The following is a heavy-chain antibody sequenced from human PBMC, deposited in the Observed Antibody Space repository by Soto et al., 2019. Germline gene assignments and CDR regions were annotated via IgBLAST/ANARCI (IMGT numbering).Heavy chain of an antibody. CDR3: ASGLGWYGGNPTSGLLN. V-gene: IGHV1-3*01. Sequence: ASVKVSCKASGYTFTSYAMQWVRQAPGQRLEWMGWINAGNGNTKYSQKFQGRVTITRDTSASTAYMELSSLRSEDTAVYYCASGLGWYGGNPTSGLLNWGQGTLVTVS. J-gene: IGHJ4*02. CDR1: GYTFTSYA. CDR2: INAGNGNT. D-gene: IGHD6-19*01.